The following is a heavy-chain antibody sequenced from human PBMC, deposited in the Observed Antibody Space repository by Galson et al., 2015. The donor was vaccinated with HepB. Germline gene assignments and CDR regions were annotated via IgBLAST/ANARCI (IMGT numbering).Heavy chain of an antibody. CDR1: GFTYSSYA. Sequence: SLRLSCAASGFTYSSYAMSWVRQAPGKGLEWVSAISGSGGSTYYADSVKGRFTISRDNSKNTLYLQMNSLRAEDTAVYYCAKGRSSGWYHVGYYYYGMDVWGQGTTVTVSS. D-gene: IGHD6-19*01. J-gene: IGHJ6*02. V-gene: IGHV3-23*01. CDR3: AKGRSSGWYHVGYYYYGMDV. CDR2: ISGSGGST.